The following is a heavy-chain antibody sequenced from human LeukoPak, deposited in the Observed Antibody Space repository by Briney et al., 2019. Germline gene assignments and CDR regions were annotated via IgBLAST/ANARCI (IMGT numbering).Heavy chain of an antibody. CDR1: GFTFSSYG. Sequence: PGGSLRLSCAASGFTFSSYGMHWVRQAPGKGLEWVAVISYDGSNKYYADSVKGRFTISRDNSKNTLYLQMNSLRAEDTAVYYCARARRSGPTMSPFDYWGQGTLVTVSS. CDR3: ARARRSGPTMSPFDY. D-gene: IGHD2-15*01. CDR2: ISYDGSNK. V-gene: IGHV3-30*03. J-gene: IGHJ4*02.